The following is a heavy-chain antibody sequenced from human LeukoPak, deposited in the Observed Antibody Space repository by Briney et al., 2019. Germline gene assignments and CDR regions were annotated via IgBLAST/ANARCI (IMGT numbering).Heavy chain of an antibody. CDR2: ISYDGSNK. CDR1: GFTFSSYG. CDR3: AKDSGSYPGY. J-gene: IGHJ4*02. V-gene: IGHV3-30*18. D-gene: IGHD1-26*01. Sequence: GGSLRLSCAASGFTFSSYGMHWVRQAPGKGLGWVAVISYDGSNKYYADSVKGRFTISRDNSKNTLYLQMKSLRAEDTAVYYCAKDSGSYPGYWGQGTLVTVSS.